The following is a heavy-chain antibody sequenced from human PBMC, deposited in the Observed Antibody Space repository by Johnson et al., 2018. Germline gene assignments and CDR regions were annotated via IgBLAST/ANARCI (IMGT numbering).Heavy chain of an antibody. V-gene: IGHV3-33*06. D-gene: IGHD3-22*01. Sequence: QVQLVESGGGVVQPGRSLRLSCAASGFTFSSYGMHWVRQAPGKGLEWVAVIWVDGSNKYYADSVKGRFTISRDNSKNTLYLQMNSRRAEETAGYYCAQEGAYYYYDSSGYYSEYFQHWGQGTLVTVSS. CDR3: AQEGAYYYYDSSGYYSEYFQH. CDR1: GFTFSSYG. CDR2: IWVDGSNK. J-gene: IGHJ1*01.